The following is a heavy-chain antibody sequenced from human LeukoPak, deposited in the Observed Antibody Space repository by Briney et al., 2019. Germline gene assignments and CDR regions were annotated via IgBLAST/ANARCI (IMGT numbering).Heavy chain of an antibody. J-gene: IGHJ6*02. CDR3: ARDRWRPTTLWFGESQELPSNRMDV. CDR1: GFTFSSYS. Sequence: GGSLSLSCAASGFTFSSYSMNWVRQAPGKGLEWVSSISSSSYIYYADSVKGRFTISRDNAKNSLYLQMNSLRAEDTAVYYCARDRWRPTTLWFGESQELPSNRMDVWGQGTTVTVSS. D-gene: IGHD3-10*01. CDR2: ISSSSYI. V-gene: IGHV3-21*01.